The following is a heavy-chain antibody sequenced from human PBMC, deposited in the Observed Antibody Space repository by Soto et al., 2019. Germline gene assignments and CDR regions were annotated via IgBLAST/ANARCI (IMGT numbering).Heavy chain of an antibody. Sequence: QVQLQQWGAGLLKPSETLSLTCAVYGGSFSGYYWSWIRQPPGKGLEWIGEINHSGSTNYNPSLKSRVTISVDTSKNQFSLKLSSVTVADTAVYYCARRPITIFGVVIINYYGMDVWGQGTTFTVSS. CDR1: GGSFSGYY. J-gene: IGHJ6*02. V-gene: IGHV4-34*01. CDR2: INHSGST. CDR3: ARRPITIFGVVIINYYGMDV. D-gene: IGHD3-3*01.